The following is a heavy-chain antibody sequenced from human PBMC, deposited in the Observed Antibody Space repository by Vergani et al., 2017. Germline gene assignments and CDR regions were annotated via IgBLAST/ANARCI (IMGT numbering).Heavy chain of an antibody. CDR3: ATKSCGTPGCQIGYFRE. Sequence: QVHLVESGGGVVQPGRSLRLSCVVSGFTSSYYGMHWVRPAPGKGLEWVAVISYDGTQKYYADSVKGRFTISRVNSKSTLYLQMNSLRTEDTAVYYCATKSCGTPGCQIGYFREWGQGTLVTVSS. V-gene: IGHV3-30*03. CDR2: ISYDGTQK. CDR1: GFTSSYYG. J-gene: IGHJ1*01. D-gene: IGHD1-1*01.